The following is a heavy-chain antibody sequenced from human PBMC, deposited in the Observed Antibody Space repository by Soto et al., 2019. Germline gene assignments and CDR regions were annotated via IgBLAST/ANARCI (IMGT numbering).Heavy chain of an antibody. CDR3: YSYCSGGSCPYFDY. D-gene: IGHD2-15*01. CDR1: GYTFTSYG. CDR2: ISAYNGNT. V-gene: IGHV1-18*01. Sequence: ASVKVSCKASGYTFTSYGISWVRQAPGQGLEWMGWISAYNGNTNYAQKLQGRVTMTTDTSTSTAYMELRSLRSDDTAVYYCYSYCSGGSCPYFDYRGQGTLVTVSS. J-gene: IGHJ4*02.